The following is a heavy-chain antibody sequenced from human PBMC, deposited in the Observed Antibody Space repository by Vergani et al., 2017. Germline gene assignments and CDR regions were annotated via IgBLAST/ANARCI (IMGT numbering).Heavy chain of an antibody. V-gene: IGHV3-23*01. CDR2: ISGSGGST. CDR1: GFTFCSYA. CDR3: ANPSGINLTDV. D-gene: IGHD3-10*01. J-gene: IGHJ6*02. Sequence: EVQLLESGGGLVQPGGSLRLSCAASGFTFCSYAMSWVRQAPGQGLEWVSAISGSGGSTYYAESVKGRFSISRDNSKNPLYLQMNSLRAEDTAVYYCANPSGINLTDVWGQGTTVTVSS.